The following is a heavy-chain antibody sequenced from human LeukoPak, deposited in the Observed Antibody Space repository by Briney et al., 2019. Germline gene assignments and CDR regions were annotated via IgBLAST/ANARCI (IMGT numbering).Heavy chain of an antibody. J-gene: IGHJ1*01. CDR3: AGNAGYFQH. Sequence: PGGPLRLSCAASGFTFSSYSMNWVRQAPGKGLEWVSYISSSSSTIYYADSVKGRFTISRDNSKNTLYLQMNSLGPEDTAVYYCAGNAGYFQHWGQGTLVTVSS. D-gene: IGHD1-1*01. CDR1: GFTFSSYS. V-gene: IGHV3-48*01. CDR2: ISSSSSTI.